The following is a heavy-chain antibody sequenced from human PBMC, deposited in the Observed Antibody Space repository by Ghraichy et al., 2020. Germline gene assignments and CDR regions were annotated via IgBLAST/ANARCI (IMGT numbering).Heavy chain of an antibody. CDR2: IWYDGSNK. Sequence: GGSLRLSCAASGFTVSTYGIHWVSQAPGKGLEWVAVIWYDGSNKYHADSVKGRFTISRGNSRNTLYLQMNSLRAEDTAVYYCARTEGPKYGMDVWGQGTTVTVSS. V-gene: IGHV3-33*01. D-gene: IGHD6-6*01. J-gene: IGHJ6*02. CDR1: GFTVSTYG. CDR3: ARTEGPKYGMDV.